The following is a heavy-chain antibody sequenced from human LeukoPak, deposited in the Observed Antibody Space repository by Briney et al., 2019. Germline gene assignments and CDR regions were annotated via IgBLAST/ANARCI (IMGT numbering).Heavy chain of an antibody. CDR3: ARGLGVPPDY. CDR1: GGSISSGGYY. Sequence: SETLSLTCTVSGGSISSGGYYWSWIRQHPGKGLEWIGYIYYSGSTYYNPSLKSRVTISVDTSKNQFSLKLSSVTAADTTVYYCARGLGVPPDYWGQGTLVTVSS. D-gene: IGHD3-10*01. CDR2: IYYSGST. J-gene: IGHJ4*02. V-gene: IGHV4-31*03.